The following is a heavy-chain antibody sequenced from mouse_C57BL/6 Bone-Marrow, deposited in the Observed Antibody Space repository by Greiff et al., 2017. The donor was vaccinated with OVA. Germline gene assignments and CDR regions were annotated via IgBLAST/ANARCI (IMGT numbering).Heavy chain of an antibody. CDR1: GFNIKNTY. V-gene: IGHV14-3*01. Sequence: DVKLVESVAELVRPGASVKLSCTASGFNIKNTYMHWVKQRPEQGLEWIGRIDPANGNTKYAPKFQGKATITADTSSNTAYLQLSSLTSEDTAIYYCARTLYGSSYWYFDVWGTGTTVTVSS. CDR2: IDPANGNT. J-gene: IGHJ1*03. D-gene: IGHD1-1*01. CDR3: ARTLYGSSYWYFDV.